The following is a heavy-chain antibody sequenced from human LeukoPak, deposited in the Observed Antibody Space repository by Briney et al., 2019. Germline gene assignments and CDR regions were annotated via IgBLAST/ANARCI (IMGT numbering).Heavy chain of an antibody. Sequence: GASLQISSKGSGYSFTSYWIGWVRQMPGKGLEWMGIIYPGDTDTRYSPSFQGPVTISADKSISTAYLQWSSLKASGTAMYYCARRESGGYYFGYWGQGTLVTVSS. J-gene: IGHJ4*02. CDR2: IYPGDTDT. V-gene: IGHV5-51*01. CDR3: ARRESGGYYFGY. CDR1: GYSFTSYW. D-gene: IGHD3-22*01.